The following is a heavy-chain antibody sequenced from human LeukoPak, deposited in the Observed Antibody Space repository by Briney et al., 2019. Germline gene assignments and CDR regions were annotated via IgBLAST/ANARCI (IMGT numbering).Heavy chain of an antibody. Sequence: SQTLSLTCAVSGGSISSSYWSWIRQPPGKGLEWIGYIYHSGDTNSNPSLKSRVIISMDTSKNQFSLKLSSVAAADTAVYYCARHNFARPFDYWGQGTLVTVSS. CDR3: ARHNFARPFDY. J-gene: IGHJ4*02. D-gene: IGHD6-6*01. CDR2: IYHSGDT. V-gene: IGHV4-59*08. CDR1: GGSISSSY.